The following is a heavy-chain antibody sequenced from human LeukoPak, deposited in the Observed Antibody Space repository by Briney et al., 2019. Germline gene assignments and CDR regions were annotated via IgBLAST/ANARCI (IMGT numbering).Heavy chain of an antibody. CDR2: INQGGSRL. CDR3: ARLKDDVTKLDY. CDR1: GFAFGRYR. Sequence: GGSLRLSCAGSGFAFGRYRMSWVRQAPGKGLEWVASINQGGSRLHYLDSVTGRFIISRDDAQNSLFLQMTRLRVDDTAVYYCARLKDDVTKLDYWGQGTLVSVSS. V-gene: IGHV3-7*01. J-gene: IGHJ4*02. D-gene: IGHD2-8*01.